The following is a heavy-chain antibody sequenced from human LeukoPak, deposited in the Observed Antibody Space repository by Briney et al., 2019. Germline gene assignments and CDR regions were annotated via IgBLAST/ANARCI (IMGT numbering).Heavy chain of an antibody. CDR1: GFTFNSYI. J-gene: IGHJ6*03. D-gene: IGHD3-10*01. V-gene: IGHV3-30*02. Sequence: GGSLRLSCAASGFTFNSYIMHWVRQAPGKGLDWLSFIRYDGSNKYYADSVKGRFTISRDNSKNTLYLQMNSLRAEDTAVYYCATQYYGSGSYYDYYYYYMDVRGKGTTVTISS. CDR2: IRYDGSNK. CDR3: ATQYYGSGSYYDYYYYYMDV.